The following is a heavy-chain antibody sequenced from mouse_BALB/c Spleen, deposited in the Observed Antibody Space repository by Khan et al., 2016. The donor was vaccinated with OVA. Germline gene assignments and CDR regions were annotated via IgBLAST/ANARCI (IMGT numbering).Heavy chain of an antibody. V-gene: IGHV3-2*02. CDR1: GYSITSDYA. D-gene: IGHD1-1*01. CDR3: SRSGTSSTVVVTYFDY. Sequence: EVQLQESGPGLVKPSQSLSLACTVTGYSITSDYAWNWIRQFPGNKLEWMGHIKYSGSTSYNPSLKSRISISRDTSKNQFFPQLNSVTTEDTATYDGSRSGTSSTVVVTYFDYWGQGTTLTVAS. CDR2: IKYSGST. J-gene: IGHJ2*01.